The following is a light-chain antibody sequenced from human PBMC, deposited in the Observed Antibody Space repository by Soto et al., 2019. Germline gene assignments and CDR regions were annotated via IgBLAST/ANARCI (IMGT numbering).Light chain of an antibody. CDR3: QQNDVSPRT. J-gene: IGKJ1*01. V-gene: IGKV1-39*01. CDR1: QSISSY. Sequence: MTQSPASLSASVGDRVTITCRASQSISSYLNWYQQKPGKAPKLLIHDASTLQSWVPSRFTGSGYGTEFTLTISSLQPEDFATYYCQQNDVSPRTFGQGTKVDIK. CDR2: DAS.